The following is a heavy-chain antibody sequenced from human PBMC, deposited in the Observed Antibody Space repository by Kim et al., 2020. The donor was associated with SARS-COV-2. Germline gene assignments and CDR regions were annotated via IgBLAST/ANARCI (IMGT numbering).Heavy chain of an antibody. CDR2: IYYSGST. J-gene: IGHJ3*02. D-gene: IGHD6-13*01. CDR3: ARAIGAAAGWDALDI. CDR1: GGSISSYY. V-gene: IGHV4-59*01. Sequence: SETLSLTCTVSGGSISSYYWSWILQPPGKGLEWMAYIYYSGSTNYNPSPKRRVTITVDKSNNQFFLKLISVTAADAAGYYCARAIGAAAGWDALDILG.